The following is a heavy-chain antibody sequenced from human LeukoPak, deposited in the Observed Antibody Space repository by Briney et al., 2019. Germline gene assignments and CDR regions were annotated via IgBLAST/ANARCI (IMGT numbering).Heavy chain of an antibody. CDR3: ARDGDGDILTGLVFDY. CDR1: GGTFSSYA. J-gene: IGHJ4*02. V-gene: IGHV1-69*13. Sequence: SVKVSFKASGGTFSSYAISWVRQAPGQGLEWMGGIIPIFGTANYAQKFQGRVTITADESTSTAYMELSSLRSEDTAVYYCARDGDGDILTGLVFDYWGQGTLVTVSS. D-gene: IGHD3-9*01. CDR2: IIPIFGTA.